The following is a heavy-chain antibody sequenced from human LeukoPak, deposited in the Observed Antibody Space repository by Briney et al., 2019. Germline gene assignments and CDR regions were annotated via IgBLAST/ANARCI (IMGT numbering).Heavy chain of an antibody. Sequence: PGGSLRLSCAASGFTFSSYEMNWVRQAPGKGLEWVSYISSSGSTIYYAGSVKGRFTISRDDARNSLFLPMNSLRAEDTAVYYCAREHSSVSSESKGYDLWGQGTLVTVSS. CDR3: AREHSSVSSESKGYDL. J-gene: IGHJ5*02. CDR2: ISSSGSTI. CDR1: GFTFSSYE. V-gene: IGHV3-48*03. D-gene: IGHD6-19*01.